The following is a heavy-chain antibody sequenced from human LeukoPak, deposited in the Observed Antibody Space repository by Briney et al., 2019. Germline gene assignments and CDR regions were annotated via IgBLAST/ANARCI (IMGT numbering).Heavy chain of an antibody. Sequence: GGSLRLSCAASGFTFSNYGMHWVRQAPGKGLEWVANIKQDGSEKYYVDSVKGRFTISRDNAKNSLYLQMNSLRAEDTAVYYCARGGLSPYYYYYYMDVWGKGTTVTVSS. CDR3: ARGGLSPYYYYYYMDV. CDR1: GFTFSNYG. CDR2: IKQDGSEK. D-gene: IGHD3-16*02. J-gene: IGHJ6*03. V-gene: IGHV3-7*01.